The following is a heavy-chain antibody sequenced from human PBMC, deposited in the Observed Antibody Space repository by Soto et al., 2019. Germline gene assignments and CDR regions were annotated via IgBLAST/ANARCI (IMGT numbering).Heavy chain of an antibody. D-gene: IGHD2-2*01. CDR2: ISKSDYT. Sequence: PGGSLRLSCTVSGFAFNNYGISWVRQAPGQGLEWVSSISKSDYTYYSDSVKGRFTISRDNAKNSVSLQMNTLRVEDTAVYYCAREDSIIIPAVSDFWDQGTLVTVSS. CDR1: GFAFNNYG. CDR3: AREDSIIIPAVSDF. J-gene: IGHJ4*02. V-gene: IGHV3-21*01.